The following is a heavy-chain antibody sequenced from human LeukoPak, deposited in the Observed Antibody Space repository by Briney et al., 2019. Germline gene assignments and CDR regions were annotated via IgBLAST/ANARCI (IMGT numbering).Heavy chain of an antibody. CDR3: ARWYYYDSSGRFDY. V-gene: IGHV1-8*01. J-gene: IGHJ4*02. CDR1: GYTFISYD. D-gene: IGHD3-22*01. CDR2: MNPNSGNT. Sequence: GASVKVSCKASGYTFISYDINWVRQATGQGLERMGWMNPNSGNTGYAQKFQGRVTMTRNTSISTAYMELSSLRSEDTAVYYCARWYYYDSSGRFDYWGQGTLVTVSS.